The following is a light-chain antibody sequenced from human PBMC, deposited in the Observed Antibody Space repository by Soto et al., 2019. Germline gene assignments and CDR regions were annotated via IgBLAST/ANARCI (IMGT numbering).Light chain of an antibody. J-gene: IGLJ3*02. CDR2: EVS. CDR3: SSFTSNSTQV. V-gene: IGLV2-14*01. Sequence: QSVLAQPASVSGSLGQSITISCTGTSSDVGGYNYVSWYQQHAGKAPKLMIYEVSNRPSGVSNRFSGSKSGNTASLTISGLQAEDEADYYCSSFTSNSTQVLGGGTKLTVL. CDR1: SSDVGGYNY.